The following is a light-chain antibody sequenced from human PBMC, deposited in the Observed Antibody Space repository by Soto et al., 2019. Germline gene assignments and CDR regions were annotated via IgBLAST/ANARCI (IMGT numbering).Light chain of an antibody. CDR1: QSISDY. J-gene: IGKJ3*01. Sequence: DIQMTQSPFSLSASLGDRVTITCRASQSISDYLNWYQQKPGKGPKLLIFAASSLQVGVPSRFSGSGSGTDFTLTSSSLQPEDFATYFWQQSHSAPFTFGPGTTVDIK. CDR2: AAS. CDR3: QQSHSAPFT. V-gene: IGKV1-39*01.